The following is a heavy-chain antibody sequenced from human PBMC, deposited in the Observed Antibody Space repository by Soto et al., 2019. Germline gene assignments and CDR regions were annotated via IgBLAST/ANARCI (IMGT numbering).Heavy chain of an antibody. Sequence: GSLRLSCAASGFTFSSYNMNWVRQAPGKGLEWVSSISSSSSYIYYADSVKGRFTISRDNAKNSLYLQMNSLRAEDTAVYYCARVFNWNYVYYYYGMDVWGQGTTVTVSS. V-gene: IGHV3-21*01. J-gene: IGHJ6*02. D-gene: IGHD1-7*01. CDR3: ARVFNWNYVYYYYGMDV. CDR1: GFTFSSYN. CDR2: ISSSSSYI.